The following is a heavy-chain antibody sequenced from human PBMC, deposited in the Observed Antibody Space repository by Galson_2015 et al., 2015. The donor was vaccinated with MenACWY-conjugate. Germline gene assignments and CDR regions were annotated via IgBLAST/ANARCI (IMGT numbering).Heavy chain of an antibody. J-gene: IGHJ3*02. D-gene: IGHD6-19*01. Sequence: SLRLSCAASGFTFSDYWMSWVRQAPGKGLEWVANIKQDASEKYYLDSVRGRFTISRDNAKNSLSLQMNSLRAEDTALYYCARAIAVASQAFDIWGQGTMVTVSS. CDR2: IKQDASEK. V-gene: IGHV3-7*03. CDR3: ARAIAVASQAFDI. CDR1: GFTFSDYW.